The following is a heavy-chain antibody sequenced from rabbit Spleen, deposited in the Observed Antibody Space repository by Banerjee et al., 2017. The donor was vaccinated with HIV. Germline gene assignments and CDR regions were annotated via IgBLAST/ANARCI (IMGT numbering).Heavy chain of an antibody. V-gene: IGHV1S7*01. CDR3: VREVAGKFNL. CDR1: GFPFSNKA. CDR2: IDPIFGIA. Sequence: QLEESGGDLVKPEGSLTLTCKASGFPFSNKAVMCWVRQAPGKGLEWIGDIDPIFGIAVYASWVNGRFTISSHNAQKTLYLQLNSLTAADTATYFCVREVAGKFNLWGQGTLVTVS. J-gene: IGHJ4*01. D-gene: IGHD4-1*01.